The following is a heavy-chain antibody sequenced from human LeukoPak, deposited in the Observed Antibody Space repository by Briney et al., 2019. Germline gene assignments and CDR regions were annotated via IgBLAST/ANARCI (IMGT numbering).Heavy chain of an antibody. J-gene: IGHJ6*03. CDR2: IYHSGST. CDR1: GGSISSSNW. CDR3: ARPGVPAAYEYYYYYYMDV. Sequence: PSGTLSLTCAVSGGSISSSNWWSWVRQPPGKGLEWIGEIYHSGSTNYNPSLKSRVTISVDKSKNQFSLKLSSVTAADTAVYYCARPGVPAAYEYYYYYYMDVWGKGTTVTVSS. D-gene: IGHD2-2*01. V-gene: IGHV4-4*02.